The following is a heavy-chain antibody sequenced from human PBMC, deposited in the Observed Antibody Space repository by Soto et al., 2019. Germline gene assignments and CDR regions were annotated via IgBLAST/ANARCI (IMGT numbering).Heavy chain of an antibody. CDR3: AKSGGDRWTGYSPNYFDR. V-gene: IGHV3-23*01. CDR1: GFALSNSA. Sequence: EVQLLESGGGLVHPGGSLRLSCAASGFALSNSAMSWVRQAPGKGLQWVATLRGSGYSIYYTESVRGRFTISRDNSRNTLLRQMSSMGAEDTVVYYGAKSGGDRWTGYSPNYFDRWGQGTLVTVSS. CDR2: LRGSGYSI. D-gene: IGHD3-3*01. J-gene: IGHJ5*02.